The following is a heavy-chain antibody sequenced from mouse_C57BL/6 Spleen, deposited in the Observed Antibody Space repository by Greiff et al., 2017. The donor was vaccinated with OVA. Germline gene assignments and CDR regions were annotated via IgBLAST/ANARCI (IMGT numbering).Heavy chain of an antibody. Sequence: QVQLQQSGAELARPGASVKMSCKASGYTFTSYTMHWVNQRPGQGLEWIGYINPSSGYTKYNQKFKDKATLTADKSSSTAYMQLSSLTSEDSAVYYCAREAQATDYWGQGTTLTVSS. CDR1: GYTFTSYT. D-gene: IGHD3-2*02. J-gene: IGHJ2*01. V-gene: IGHV1-4*01. CDR2: INPSSGYT. CDR3: AREAQATDY.